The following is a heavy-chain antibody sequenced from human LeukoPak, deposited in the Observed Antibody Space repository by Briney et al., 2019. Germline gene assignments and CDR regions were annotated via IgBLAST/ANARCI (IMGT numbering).Heavy chain of an antibody. CDR3: ARAGPTPDY. J-gene: IGHJ4*01. V-gene: IGHV3-21*01. Sequence: GGSLRLSCAASGFTVSSNYMTWVRQAPGKGLEWVSSISSSSSYIYYADSVKGRFTIFRDNDKNSLYLQMNSLRAEDTAVYYCARAGPTPDYWGHGTLVTVSS. D-gene: IGHD2-8*02. CDR2: ISSSSSYI. CDR1: GFTVSSNY.